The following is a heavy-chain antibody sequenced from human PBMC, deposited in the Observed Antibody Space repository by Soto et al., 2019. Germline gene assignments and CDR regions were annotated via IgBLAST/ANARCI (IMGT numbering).Heavy chain of an antibody. Sequence: EVQLLESGGGLVQPGGSLRLSSAASGFTFSSYGMSWVRQAPGKGLEWVSAISSSGGSAYYADSVKGRFTISRDNSKNTLYLQMNSLRAEDTAVYYCARGATSPSYWGQGTLVTVSS. CDR1: GFTFSSYG. CDR3: ARGATSPSY. J-gene: IGHJ4*02. V-gene: IGHV3-23*01. CDR2: ISSSGGSA.